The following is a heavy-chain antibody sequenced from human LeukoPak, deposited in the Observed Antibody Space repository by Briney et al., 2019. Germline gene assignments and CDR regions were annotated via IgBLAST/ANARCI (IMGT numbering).Heavy chain of an antibody. J-gene: IGHJ4*02. D-gene: IGHD3-10*01. CDR3: AKALFARHGSGSYITDY. Sequence: GGSLRLSCGASGFTFSSYGMHWVCQAPGKGLEWVAFIRYDGSNKYYADSVKGRFTISRDNSKNTLYLQMNSLRAEDTAVYYCAKALFARHGSGSYITDYWGQGTLVTVSS. CDR1: GFTFSSYG. CDR2: IRYDGSNK. V-gene: IGHV3-30*02.